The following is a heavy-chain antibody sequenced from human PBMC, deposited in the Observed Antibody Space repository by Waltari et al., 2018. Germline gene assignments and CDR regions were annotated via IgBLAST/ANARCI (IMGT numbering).Heavy chain of an antibody. CDR2: IYYSGST. V-gene: IGHV4-59*01. CDR1: GGSISSYY. J-gene: IGHJ4*02. Sequence: QVQLQESGPGLVKPSETLSLTCTVSGGSISSYYWSCIRQPPGEGLEWIGYIYYSGSTNYNPSLKSRVTISVDTSKNQFSLKLSSVTAADTAVYYCARVQYSSSPAFDYWGQGTLVTVSS. D-gene: IGHD6-6*01. CDR3: ARVQYSSSPAFDY.